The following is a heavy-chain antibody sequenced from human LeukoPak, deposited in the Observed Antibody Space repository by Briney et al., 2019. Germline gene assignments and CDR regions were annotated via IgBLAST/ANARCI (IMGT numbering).Heavy chain of an antibody. D-gene: IGHD6-13*01. CDR1: GYTFIDYY. V-gene: IGHV1-18*04. CDR3: ASAKLSAYSSSWSYAFDI. CDR2: ISAYNGNT. J-gene: IGHJ3*02. Sequence: ASVKVSCKASGYTFIDYYIHWVRQAPGQGLEWMGWISAYNGNTNYAQKLQGRVTMTTDTSTSTAYMELRSLRSDDTAVYYCASAKLSAYSSSWSYAFDIRGQGTMVTVSS.